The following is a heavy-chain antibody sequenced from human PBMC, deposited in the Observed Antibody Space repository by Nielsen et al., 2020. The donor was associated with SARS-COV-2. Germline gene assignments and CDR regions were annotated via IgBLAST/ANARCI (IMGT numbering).Heavy chain of an antibody. CDR1: GGSISSYY. CDR2: INHSGST. Sequence: SETLSLTCTVSGGSISSYYWSWIRQPPGKGLEWIGEINHSGSTNYNPSLKSRVTISVDTSKNQFSLKLSSVAAADTAVYYCARPADYGDSFGWYFDLWGRGTLVTVSS. D-gene: IGHD4-17*01. CDR3: ARPADYGDSFGWYFDL. V-gene: IGHV4-34*01. J-gene: IGHJ2*01.